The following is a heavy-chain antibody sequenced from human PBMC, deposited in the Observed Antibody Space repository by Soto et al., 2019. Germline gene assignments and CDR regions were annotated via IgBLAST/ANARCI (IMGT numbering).Heavy chain of an antibody. CDR1: GGSVSSGRYY. V-gene: IGHV4-61*01. CDR2: IYYSGNT. Sequence: PSETLSLTCAVYGGSVSSGRYYWGWIRQSPGKGLEWIGHIYYSGNTHYNPSLKSRVNISVDTSKNQFSLKLRSMTAADTAVYYCARLLWFGGSQNLFDSWGQGTLVTVSS. D-gene: IGHD3-10*01. J-gene: IGHJ5*01. CDR3: ARLLWFGGSQNLFDS.